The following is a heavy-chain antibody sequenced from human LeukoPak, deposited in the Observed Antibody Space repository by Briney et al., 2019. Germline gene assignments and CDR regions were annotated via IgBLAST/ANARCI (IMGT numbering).Heavy chain of an antibody. D-gene: IGHD2-21*02. V-gene: IGHV4-39*07. CDR1: GGSISSSSYY. CDR2: IYYSGST. CDR3: ATTPAVVTAKHSFDY. Sequence: SETLSLTCTVSGGSISSSSYYWGWIRQPPGKGLEWIGSIYYSGSTYYNPSLKSRVTISVDTSKNQFSLKLSSVTAADTAVYYCATTPAVVTAKHSFDYWGQGTLVTVSS. J-gene: IGHJ4*02.